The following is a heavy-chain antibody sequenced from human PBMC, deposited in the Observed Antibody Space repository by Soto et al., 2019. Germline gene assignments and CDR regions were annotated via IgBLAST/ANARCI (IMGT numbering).Heavy chain of an antibody. V-gene: IGHV3-9*01. J-gene: IGHJ4*02. Sequence: VQLVESGGGLIQPGRSPRLSCAASGFTFDDYAMDWVRQAPGKGLEWVSGISWNSGSIAYADSVKGRFTISRDNAKKSLYLQMKSLRAEDTALYFCARDLSATLLNTSFDYWGQGTLVTVSS. CDR2: ISWNSGSI. CDR1: GFTFDDYA. D-gene: IGHD2-15*01. CDR3: ARDLSATLLNTSFDY.